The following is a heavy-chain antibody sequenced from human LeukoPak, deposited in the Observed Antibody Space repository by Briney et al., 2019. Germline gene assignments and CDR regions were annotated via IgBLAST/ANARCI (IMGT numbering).Heavy chain of an antibody. CDR2: IIPIFGTA. CDR1: GGTFSSYA. V-gene: IGHV1-69*05. J-gene: IGHJ4*02. D-gene: IGHD4-23*01. Sequence: AASVKVSCKASGGTFSSYAISWVRQAPGQGLEWMGGIIPIFGTANYAQKFQGRVTITTDESTSTAYMELSSLRSEDTAVYYCAMGGTMVVTPSYFDYWGQGTLVTVSS. CDR3: AMGGTMVVTPSYFDY.